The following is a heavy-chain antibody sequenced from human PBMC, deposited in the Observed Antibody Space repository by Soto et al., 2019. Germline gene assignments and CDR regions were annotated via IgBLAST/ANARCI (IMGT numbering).Heavy chain of an antibody. J-gene: IGHJ2*01. CDR2: ISGGGDAT. CDR1: GFTFINYA. CDR3: ARKVVGSTSRPDYWYFDL. D-gene: IGHD2-21*01. V-gene: IGHV3-23*01. Sequence: EVQLLESGGDSVQPGGSVRLSCAGSGFTFINYAMNWVRQAPGKGLEWVSTISGGGDATFFADSVRGRFTFSRDNSKNTVNLQMNSLGVDDTALYYCARKVVGSTSRPDYWYFDLWGRGTLVTVSS.